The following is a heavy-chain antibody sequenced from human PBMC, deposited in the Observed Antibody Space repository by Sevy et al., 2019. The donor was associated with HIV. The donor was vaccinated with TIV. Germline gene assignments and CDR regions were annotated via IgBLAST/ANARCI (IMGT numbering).Heavy chain of an antibody. D-gene: IGHD3-9*01. J-gene: IGHJ4*02. CDR2: ISYDGSNN. CDR3: ARSYDTLTGYNIGVDYFDY. CDR1: GFTFSSYA. Sequence: GGSLRLSCAASGFTFSSYAMHLVLQAPGKGLERVAVISYDGSNNDYADSVKGRFTISRDNSKNTLYLQMNSLRAEDTAGYYCARSYDTLTGYNIGVDYFDYWGQGTLVTVSS. V-gene: IGHV3-30*04.